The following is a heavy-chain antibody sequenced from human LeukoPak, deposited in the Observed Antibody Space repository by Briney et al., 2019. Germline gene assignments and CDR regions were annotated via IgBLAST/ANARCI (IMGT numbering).Heavy chain of an antibody. CDR1: GFTFSTYD. D-gene: IGHD3-10*02. CDR3: AKRRETVRGVFDY. V-gene: IGHV3-23*01. CDR2: ISGSGGTT. Sequence: PGGSLRLSCAASGFTFSTYDMNWVRQTPGKGLEWVSIISGSGGTTYYADSVKGRFTISRDNSKNTLYLEMNSLRADDTAVYYCAKRRETVRGVFDYWGQGTLVTVSS. J-gene: IGHJ4*02.